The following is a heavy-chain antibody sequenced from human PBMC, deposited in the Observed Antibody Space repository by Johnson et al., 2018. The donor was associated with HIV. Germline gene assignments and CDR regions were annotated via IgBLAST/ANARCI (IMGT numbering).Heavy chain of an antibody. V-gene: IGHV3-66*01. CDR2: IYSGGST. Sequence: VQLVESGGGLVQPGGSLRLSCAASGFTVSNNYMSWVRQAPGKGLEWVSVIYSGGSTHYADSVKGRFTISRDNAKNSLHLQMNSLRAEDTALYYCARGGLGYQNIHDAFDIWGQGTMVTVSS. CDR1: GFTVSNNY. J-gene: IGHJ3*02. CDR3: ARGGLGYQNIHDAFDI. D-gene: IGHD2-2*01.